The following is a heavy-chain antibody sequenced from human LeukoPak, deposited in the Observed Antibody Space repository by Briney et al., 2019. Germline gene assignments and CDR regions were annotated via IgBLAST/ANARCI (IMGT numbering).Heavy chain of an antibody. CDR1: GFTFSSYW. Sequence: GGSLRLSCAASGFTFSSYWMSWVRQAPGKGLEWVANIKQDGSEKYYVDSVKGRFTISKDNAKNSLYLQMNSLRAEDTAVYYCARGNKVGYTYADDCWGQGTLVTVSS. D-gene: IGHD5-18*01. J-gene: IGHJ4*02. V-gene: IGHV3-7*01. CDR3: ARGNKVGYTYADDC. CDR2: IKQDGSEK.